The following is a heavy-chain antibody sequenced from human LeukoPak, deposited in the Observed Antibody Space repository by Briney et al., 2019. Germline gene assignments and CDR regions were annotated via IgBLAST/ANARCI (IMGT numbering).Heavy chain of an antibody. CDR2: IYYSGTT. Sequence: SETLSLTCTVSGDSITSSPYYWGWIRQAPGKGLEWIGSIYYSGTTYYNPSLKSRVTVSVDTSKNQFSLKLSSVTAADTAVYYCAKVMKSGGSGVIVYSWFDPWGQGTLVTVSS. J-gene: IGHJ5*02. V-gene: IGHV4-39*01. D-gene: IGHD2/OR15-2a*01. CDR1: GDSITSSPYY. CDR3: AKVMKSGGSGVIVYSWFDP.